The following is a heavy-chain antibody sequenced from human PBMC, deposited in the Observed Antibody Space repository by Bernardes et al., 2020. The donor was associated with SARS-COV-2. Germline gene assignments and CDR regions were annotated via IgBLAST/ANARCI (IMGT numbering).Heavy chain of an antibody. CDR1: GFTLSTYS. CDR3: ARGWHYDSWSGPMTLAYFDY. D-gene: IGHD3-3*01. J-gene: IGHJ4*02. V-gene: IGHV3-21*01. CDR2: ISSSGSYI. Sequence: GGSLRLSCAGSGFTLSTYSMHWVRQAPGKGLEWVSSISSSGSYIHYADSVKGRFTISRDNTKNSLYLQMNNLRAEDTAVYYCARGWHYDSWSGPMTLAYFDYWGQGILVTVSS.